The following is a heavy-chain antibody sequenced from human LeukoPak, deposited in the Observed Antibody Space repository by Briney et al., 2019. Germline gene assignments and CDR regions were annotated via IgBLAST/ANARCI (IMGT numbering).Heavy chain of an antibody. J-gene: IGHJ5*02. Sequence: ASVTVSCKASGYTFSSYGISWVRQAPGQGLEWMGWISAYNGNTNYAQKLQGRVTMTTDTSTSTAYMELRSLRSDDTAVYYCARDLAYYDSSGYRERWFDPWGQGTLVTVSS. V-gene: IGHV1-18*01. CDR3: ARDLAYYDSSGYRERWFDP. CDR1: GYTFSSYG. CDR2: ISAYNGNT. D-gene: IGHD3-22*01.